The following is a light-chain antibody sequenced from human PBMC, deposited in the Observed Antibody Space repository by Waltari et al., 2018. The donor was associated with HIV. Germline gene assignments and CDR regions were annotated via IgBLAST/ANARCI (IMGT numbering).Light chain of an antibody. J-gene: IGLJ2*01. Sequence: SYVLTQPPSVSVAPGKTARITCVGNNIGSKGVNWYQQKPGQAPLLVMYDDSDRPSGIPERFSGSNSGNTATLTISRVEAGDEADFYCHVWDSRSVIFGGGTKLTVL. CDR2: DDS. CDR3: HVWDSRSVI. CDR1: NIGSKG. V-gene: IGLV3-21*04.